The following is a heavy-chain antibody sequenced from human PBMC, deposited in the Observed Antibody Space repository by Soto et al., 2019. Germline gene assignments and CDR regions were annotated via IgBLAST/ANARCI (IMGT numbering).Heavy chain of an antibody. CDR2: ISGSGGST. Sequence: GGSLRLSCAASGFTFSSYAMSWVRQAPGKGLEWVSAISGSGGSTYYADSVKGRFTISRDNSKNTLYLQMNSLRAEDTAVYYCAKDIVVVPAAMPASFTYYGMDVWGQGTTVTVSS. D-gene: IGHD2-2*01. J-gene: IGHJ6*02. CDR1: GFTFSSYA. CDR3: AKDIVVVPAAMPASFTYYGMDV. V-gene: IGHV3-23*01.